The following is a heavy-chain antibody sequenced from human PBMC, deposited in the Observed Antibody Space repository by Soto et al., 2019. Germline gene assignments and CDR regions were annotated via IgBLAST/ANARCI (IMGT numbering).Heavy chain of an antibody. D-gene: IGHD3-10*01. CDR1: GGSISSSSYY. Sequence: PSETLSLTCTVSGGSISSSSYYWGWIRQPPGKGLEWIGSIFYSGKTYYNPSLKSRVTISIDTSKNQFSLKLSSVTAADTAVFYCARILWFGNFLHGFGVDYWGQGTVVTV. CDR3: ARILWFGNFLHGFGVDY. V-gene: IGHV4-39*01. J-gene: IGHJ4*02. CDR2: IFYSGKT.